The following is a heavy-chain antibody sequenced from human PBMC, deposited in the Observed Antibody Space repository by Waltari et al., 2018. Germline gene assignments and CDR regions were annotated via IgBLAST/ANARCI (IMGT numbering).Heavy chain of an antibody. CDR1: GYTFTGYY. V-gene: IGHV1-2*04. Sequence: QVQLVQSGAEVKKPGASVKVSCKASGYTFTGYYMHWVRQAPGQGLEWMGWINPNSGGTNYAQKFQGWVTMTRDPSISTAYMELSRLRSDDTAVYYCARGGTAYDFWSGYYTYYFDYWGQGTLVTVSS. CDR2: INPNSGGT. D-gene: IGHD3-3*01. J-gene: IGHJ4*02. CDR3: ARGGTAYDFWSGYYTYYFDY.